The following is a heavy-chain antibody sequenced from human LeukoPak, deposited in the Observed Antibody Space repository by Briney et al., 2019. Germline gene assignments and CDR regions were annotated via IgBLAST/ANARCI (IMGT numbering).Heavy chain of an antibody. J-gene: IGHJ4*02. V-gene: IGHV3-23*01. Sequence: AGGSLRLSCAASGFTFSSYAMSWVRQAPGKGLEWVSAISGSGGSTYYADSVKGRFTISRDNSKNTLYLQMNSLRAEDTAVYYCAKDSDGDYVLGGFDYWGQGTLVTVSS. CDR1: GFTFSSYA. CDR3: AKDSDGDYVLGGFDY. CDR2: ISGSGGST. D-gene: IGHD4-17*01.